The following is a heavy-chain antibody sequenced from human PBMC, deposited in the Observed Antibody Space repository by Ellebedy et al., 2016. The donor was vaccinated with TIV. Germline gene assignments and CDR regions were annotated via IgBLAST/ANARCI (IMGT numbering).Heavy chain of an antibody. CDR3: ATRIEPQGGGWFDP. CDR2: IYYSGDT. J-gene: IGHJ5*02. CDR1: GDSISSFY. D-gene: IGHD1-26*01. Sequence: MPSETLSLTCTVSGDSISSFYWSWIRQSPGRGLEWIGYIYYSGDTNYNPSLKSRVTISIDSSRTQFSLKLTSVTAADTAVYSCATRIEPQGGGWFDPWGPGTLVTVSS. V-gene: IGHV4-59*08.